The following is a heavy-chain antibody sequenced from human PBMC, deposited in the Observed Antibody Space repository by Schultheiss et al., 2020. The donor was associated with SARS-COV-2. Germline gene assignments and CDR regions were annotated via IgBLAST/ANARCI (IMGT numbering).Heavy chain of an antibody. Sequence: SETLSLTCAVYGGSFSGYYWSWIRQPPGKGLEWIGYIYHSGSTYYNPSLKSRVTISVDTSKNQFSLKLSSVTAADTAVYYCAKDQGYDFWSGYYTADAFAIWGQGAM. D-gene: IGHD3-3*01. J-gene: IGHJ3*02. CDR1: GGSFSGYY. V-gene: IGHV4-34*09. CDR2: IYHSGST. CDR3: AKDQGYDFWSGYYTADAFAI.